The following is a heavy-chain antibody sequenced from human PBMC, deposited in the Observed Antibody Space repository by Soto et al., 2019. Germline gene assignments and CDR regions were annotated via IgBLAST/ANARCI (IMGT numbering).Heavy chain of an antibody. D-gene: IGHD3-10*01. CDR1: GGSISSGGYY. CDR3: AGYAGNNYGNWFDP. Sequence: PSETLSLTCTVSGGSISSGGYYWSWIRQHPGKGLEWIGYIYYSGSTYYNPSLKSRVTISVDTSKNQFSLKLSSVTAADTAVYYCAGYAGNNYGNWFDPWGQGTLVTVSS. V-gene: IGHV4-31*03. CDR2: IYYSGST. J-gene: IGHJ5*02.